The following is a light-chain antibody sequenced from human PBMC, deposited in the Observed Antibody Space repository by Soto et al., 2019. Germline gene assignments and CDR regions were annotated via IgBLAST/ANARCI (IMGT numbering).Light chain of an antibody. V-gene: IGLV2-11*01. J-gene: IGLJ1*01. CDR1: SSDVGGYNY. Sequence: QSALTQPRSVSRSPGQSVTISCTGTSSDVGGYNYVSWYQQHPGKAPKLMIYDVSKRPSGVPDRFSGSKSGNTASLTISGLQAEDEADYYCCSYAGSYISEVFGTGTKVTVL. CDR2: DVS. CDR3: CSYAGSYISEV.